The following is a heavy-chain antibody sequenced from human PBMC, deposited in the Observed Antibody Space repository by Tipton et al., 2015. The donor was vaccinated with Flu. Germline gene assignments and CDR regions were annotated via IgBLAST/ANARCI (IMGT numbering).Heavy chain of an antibody. CDR3: ARGAVLTYYYDSSGPFGY. V-gene: IGHV1-46*01. Sequence: QLVQSGPEVKKPGASVKVSCKASGYTFTSYYMHWVRQAPGQGLEWMGIINPSGGSTSYAQKFQGRVTMTRDTSTSTVYMELSSLRSEDTAVYYCARGAVLTYYYDSSGPFGYWGQGTLVTVSS. D-gene: IGHD3-22*01. J-gene: IGHJ4*02. CDR1: GYTFTSYY. CDR2: INPSGGST.